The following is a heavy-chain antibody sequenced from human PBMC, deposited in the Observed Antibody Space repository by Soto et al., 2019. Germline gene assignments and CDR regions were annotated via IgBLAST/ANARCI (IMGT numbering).Heavy chain of an antibody. D-gene: IGHD2-15*01. Sequence: QVQLQESGPGLVKPSETLSLTCTVSGGSISSYYWSWIRQPPGKGLEWIGYIYYSGSTNYNPSLQSRVTISVDTSKNQFSLKLSSVTAADTAVYYCARSDCSGGSCYSSPLNWFDPWGQGTLVTVSS. CDR1: GGSISSYY. J-gene: IGHJ5*02. V-gene: IGHV4-59*08. CDR3: ARSDCSGGSCYSSPLNWFDP. CDR2: IYYSGST.